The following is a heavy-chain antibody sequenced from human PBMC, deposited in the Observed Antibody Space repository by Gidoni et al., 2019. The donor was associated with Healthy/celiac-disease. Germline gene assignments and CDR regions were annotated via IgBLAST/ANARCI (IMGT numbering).Heavy chain of an antibody. J-gene: IGHJ4*02. CDR1: GGSVSSGSYY. CDR3: ARVYYDFWSGYSKFDY. CDR2: IYYSGST. V-gene: IGHV4-61*01. D-gene: IGHD3-3*01. Sequence: QVQLQESGPGLVKPSETLSLTCTVSGGSVSSGSYYWSWIRQPPGKGLEWIGYIYYSGSTNYTPSLKSRVTISVDTSKNQFSLKLSSVTAADTAVYYCARVYYDFWSGYSKFDYWGQGTLVTVSS.